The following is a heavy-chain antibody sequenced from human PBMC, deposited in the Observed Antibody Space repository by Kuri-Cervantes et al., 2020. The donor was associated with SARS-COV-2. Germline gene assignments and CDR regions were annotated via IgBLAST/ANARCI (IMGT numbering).Heavy chain of an antibody. CDR3: ACLGGYSSSWYQMEAFDI. Sequence: GSLRLSCAASGFTFSGYSMSWVRQPPGKGLEWIGSIYYSGSTYYNPSLKSRVTISVDTSKNQFSLKLSSVTAADTAVYYCACLGGYSSSWYQMEAFDIWGQGTMDTVSS. CDR1: GFTFSGYS. CDR2: IYYSGST. V-gene: IGHV4-39*01. J-gene: IGHJ3*02. D-gene: IGHD6-13*01.